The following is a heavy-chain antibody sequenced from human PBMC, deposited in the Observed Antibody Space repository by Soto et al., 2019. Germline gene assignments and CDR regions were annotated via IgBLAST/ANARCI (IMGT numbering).Heavy chain of an antibody. Sequence: SVKVSCKASGGTFSTYAINWVRQAPGQGLEWMGGIIPIFGTANYAQKFQGRVTITADESTSTAYMELSSLRSEDTAVYYCASPLLTGTTSDAFDIWGQGTMVTVSS. CDR3: ASPLLTGTTSDAFDI. J-gene: IGHJ3*02. V-gene: IGHV1-69*13. CDR2: IIPIFGTA. CDR1: GGTFSTYA. D-gene: IGHD1-1*01.